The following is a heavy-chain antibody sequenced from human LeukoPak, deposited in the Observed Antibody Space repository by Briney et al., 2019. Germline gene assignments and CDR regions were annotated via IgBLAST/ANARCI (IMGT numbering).Heavy chain of an antibody. J-gene: IGHJ3*02. D-gene: IGHD1-26*01. CDR1: GGSISSGSYY. Sequence: TSQTLSLTCTVSGGSISSGSYYWSWIRQPAGKGLEWIGRIYTSGSTNYNPSLRSRVTISVDTSKNQFSLKLSSVTAADTAVYYCARVLGLAGGSYSGAFDIWGQGTMVTVSS. CDR3: ARVLGLAGGSYSGAFDI. V-gene: IGHV4-61*02. CDR2: IYTSGST.